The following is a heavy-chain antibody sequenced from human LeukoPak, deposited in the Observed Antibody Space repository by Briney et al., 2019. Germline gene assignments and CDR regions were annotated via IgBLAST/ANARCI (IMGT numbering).Heavy chain of an antibody. Sequence: ASVKVSCKASGYTFTGYYMHWVRQAPGQGLEWMGWINPNSGGTNYAQKFQGRVTMTRDTSISTAYMELSRLRSDDTAVYYCARVLGRLGWLQLHYYYYMDVWGKGTTVTASS. D-gene: IGHD5-24*01. CDR1: GYTFTGYY. CDR2: INPNSGGT. V-gene: IGHV1-2*02. J-gene: IGHJ6*03. CDR3: ARVLGRLGWLQLHYYYYMDV.